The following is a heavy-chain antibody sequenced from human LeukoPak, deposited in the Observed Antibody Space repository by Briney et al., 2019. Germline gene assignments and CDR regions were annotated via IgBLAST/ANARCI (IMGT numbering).Heavy chain of an antibody. D-gene: IGHD6-13*01. J-gene: IGHJ4*02. Sequence: ASVKVSCKASGGTFSSYAISWVRQAPGQGLEWMGRIIPILGIANYAQKFRGRVTITADKSTSTAYMELSSLRSEDTAVYYCARSTATSIAAAFDYWGQGTLVTVSS. CDR1: GGTFSSYA. CDR3: ARSTATSIAAAFDY. V-gene: IGHV1-69*04. CDR2: IIPILGIA.